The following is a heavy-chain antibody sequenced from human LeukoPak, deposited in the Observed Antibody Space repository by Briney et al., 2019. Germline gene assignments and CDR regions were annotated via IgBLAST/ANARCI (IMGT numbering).Heavy chain of an antibody. J-gene: IGHJ4*02. CDR1: GGSISSYY. D-gene: IGHD3-22*01. V-gene: IGHV4-4*07. CDR2: TYSSGSA. Sequence: SETLSLTCIVSGGSISSYYWSWIRQPAGKGLEWIGRTYSSGSANYNPSLKSQVSMSVDTSKNQFSLKLSSVTAADTAMYYCARNYYDTNGYYSGFDYWGQGTLVTVSS. CDR3: ARNYYDTNGYYSGFDY.